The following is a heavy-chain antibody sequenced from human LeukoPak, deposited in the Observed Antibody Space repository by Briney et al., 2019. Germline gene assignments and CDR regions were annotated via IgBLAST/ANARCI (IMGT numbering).Heavy chain of an antibody. CDR1: GGSISSYY. D-gene: IGHD5-24*01. CDR2: IYYRGST. V-gene: IGHV4-59*01. J-gene: IGHJ4*02. CDR3: ARGSATGWLQLSYYFDY. Sequence: SETLSLTCTVSGGSISSYYWSWIRQPPGKGLEWIGYIYYRGSTNYNPSLKSRVTISVDTSKNQFSLKLSSVTAADTAVYYCARGSATGWLQLSYYFDYWGQGTLVTVSS.